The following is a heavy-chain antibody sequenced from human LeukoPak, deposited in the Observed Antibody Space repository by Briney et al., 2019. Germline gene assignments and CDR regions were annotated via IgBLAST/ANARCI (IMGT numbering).Heavy chain of an antibody. CDR1: GYTFTSYG. Sequence: ASVKVSCKGSGYTFTSYGISWVRQAPGQGREWMGCISADNGNTNYAQKLQGRVTVTTDTSRSTAYMELRSLRSDDTAVYYCARVHIRAPTYDFWSGSRYGLDVWGQGTTVTVSS. CDR2: ISADNGNT. V-gene: IGHV1-18*01. D-gene: IGHD3-3*01. CDR3: ARVHIRAPTYDFWSGSRYGLDV. J-gene: IGHJ6*02.